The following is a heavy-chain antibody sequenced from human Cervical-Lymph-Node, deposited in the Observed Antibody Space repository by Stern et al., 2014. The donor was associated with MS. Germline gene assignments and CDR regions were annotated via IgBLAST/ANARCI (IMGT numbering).Heavy chain of an antibody. Sequence: QVQLVQSGAEVKKPGASVKVSCKASGYTFTNYDINWVRQATGQGLEWMGWMNPNSAKTGYAQKFQGRVTMTRDTSISTAYMELSSLRSEDTAVYYCARGQEGGYVDYAMDVWGQGTTVTVSS. V-gene: IGHV1-8*01. D-gene: IGHD5-12*01. CDR2: MNPNSAKT. J-gene: IGHJ6*02. CDR3: ARGQEGGYVDYAMDV. CDR1: GYTFTNYD.